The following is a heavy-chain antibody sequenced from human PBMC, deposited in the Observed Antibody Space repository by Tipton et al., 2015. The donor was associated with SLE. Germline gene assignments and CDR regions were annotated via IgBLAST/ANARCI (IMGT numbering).Heavy chain of an antibody. CDR2: INHGGST. Sequence: TLSLTCTVSGGSISSSSYYWGWIRQPPGKGLEWIGEINHGGSTNCNPSLKSRVTISVDTSKNQFSLKLSSVTAADTAVYYCARGQFSPKFDIVVVVAASQYYFDYWGQGTLVTVSS. D-gene: IGHD2-15*01. CDR1: GGSISSSSYY. V-gene: IGHV4-39*07. CDR3: ARGQFSPKFDIVVVVAASQYYFDY. J-gene: IGHJ4*02.